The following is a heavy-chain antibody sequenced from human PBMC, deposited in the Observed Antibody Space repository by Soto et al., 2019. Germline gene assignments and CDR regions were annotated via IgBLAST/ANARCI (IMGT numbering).Heavy chain of an antibody. CDR1: GFTFSSYA. CDR2: ISGSGGST. V-gene: IGHV3-23*01. CDR3: AKKERDSSSQYYYYYMDV. Sequence: GGSLRLSCAASGFTFSSYAMSWVRQAPGKGLEWVSAISGSGGSTYYADSVKGRFTISRDNSKNTLYLQMNSLRAEDTAVYYCAKKERDSSSQYYYYYMDVWGKGTTVTVSS. J-gene: IGHJ6*03. D-gene: IGHD6-6*01.